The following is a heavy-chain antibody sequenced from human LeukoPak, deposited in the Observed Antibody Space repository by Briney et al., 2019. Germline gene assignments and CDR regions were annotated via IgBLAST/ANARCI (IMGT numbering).Heavy chain of an antibody. D-gene: IGHD6-13*01. CDR3: ARGYSSSWYEDWFDP. CDR1: GFTFSSYS. CDR2: ISSNSSYI. Sequence: GGSLRLSCAASGFTFSSYSMNWVRQAPGKGLEWVSSISSNSSYIYYADSVKGRFTIPRDNAKNSLYLQMNSLRAEDTAVYYCARGYSSSWYEDWFDPWGQGTLVTVSS. J-gene: IGHJ5*02. V-gene: IGHV3-21*01.